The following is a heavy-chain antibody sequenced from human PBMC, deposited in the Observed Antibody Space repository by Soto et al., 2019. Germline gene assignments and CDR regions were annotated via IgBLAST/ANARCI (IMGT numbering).Heavy chain of an antibody. Sequence: PGGSLRLSCAASGFTFSSYAMSWVRQAPGKGLEWVSAISGSGGSTSYAQKFQGRVTMTRDTSTSTVYMVLSSLRSEDTAVYYCARGLFRIKNSGSYKPPYFQHWGQGTLVTVSS. CDR2: ISGSGGST. J-gene: IGHJ1*01. CDR1: GFTFSSYA. CDR3: ARGLFRIKNSGSYKPPYFQH. D-gene: IGHD1-26*01. V-gene: IGHV3-23*01.